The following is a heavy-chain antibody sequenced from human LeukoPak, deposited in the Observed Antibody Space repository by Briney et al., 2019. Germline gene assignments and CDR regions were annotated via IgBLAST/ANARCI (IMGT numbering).Heavy chain of an antibody. J-gene: IGHJ5*02. D-gene: IGHD4-17*01. CDR2: IISIFGTA. CDR1: GGTFSSYA. CDR3: ARDRGPTRYDDSYLNWFDP. Sequence: SAKVSCKASGGTFSSYAISWVRQAPGQGLEWMGGIISIFGTANYAQKFQGRVTITADEATSTAYMELSSLRSEDTAVYYCARDRGPTRYDDSYLNWFDPWGQGTLVTVSS. V-gene: IGHV1-69*01.